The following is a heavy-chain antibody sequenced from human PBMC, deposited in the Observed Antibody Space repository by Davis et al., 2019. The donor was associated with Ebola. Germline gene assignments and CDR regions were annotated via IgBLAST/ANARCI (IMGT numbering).Heavy chain of an antibody. V-gene: IGHV3-21*01. D-gene: IGHD6-6*01. CDR3: ARRSHY. CDR2: ISSSSSYI. Sequence: GGSLRLSCVASEITVSSSNMGWVRQAPGKGLEWVSSISSSSSYIYYADSVKGRFTISRDNAKNSLYLQMNSLRAEDTAVYYCARRSHYWGQGTLVTVSS. J-gene: IGHJ4*02. CDR1: EITVSSSN.